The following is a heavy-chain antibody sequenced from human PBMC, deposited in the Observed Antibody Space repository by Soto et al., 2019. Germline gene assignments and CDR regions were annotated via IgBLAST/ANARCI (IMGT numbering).Heavy chain of an antibody. CDR3: ARGRVTMVRGVIIRSSWFDP. CDR2: INHSGST. CDR1: GGSFSGYY. J-gene: IGHJ5*02. Sequence: SETLSLTCAVYGGSFSGYYWSWIRQPPGKGLEWIGGINHSGSTNYNPSLKSRVTISVDTSKNQFSLKLSSVTAADTAVYYCARGRVTMVRGVIIRSSWFDPWGQGTLVTVSS. V-gene: IGHV4-34*01. D-gene: IGHD3-10*01.